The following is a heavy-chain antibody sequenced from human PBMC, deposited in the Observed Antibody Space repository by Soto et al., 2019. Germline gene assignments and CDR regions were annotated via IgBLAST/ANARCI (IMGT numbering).Heavy chain of an antibody. Sequence: WGSLRLSCVGSGFTFSTYSINWVRQSPGKGLEWVSSISSRSDIYYADSVKGRFTISRDNAKNSVSLQMNSLRAEDTAVYYCAREYTAWPLAYGLDVWGQGTTVTVSS. CDR3: AREYTAWPLAYGLDV. CDR2: ISSRSDI. D-gene: IGHD1-20*01. CDR1: GFTFSTYS. J-gene: IGHJ6*02. V-gene: IGHV3-21*01.